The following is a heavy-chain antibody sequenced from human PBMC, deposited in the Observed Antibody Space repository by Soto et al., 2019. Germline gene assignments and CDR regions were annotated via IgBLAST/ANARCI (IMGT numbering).Heavy chain of an antibody. J-gene: IGHJ5*02. CDR1: GHLFSNHW. D-gene: IGHD3-10*01. V-gene: IGHV5-51*01. CDR2: IFTRDSET. CDR3: ARGYFDSGHGYDL. Sequence: PGESLKISCKGPGHLFSNHWIGWVRQTPGKGLEWMGLIFTRDSETKTSPSFQGHVSFSVDNSINTVYLQWTSLKTTDTGIYFCARGYFDSGHGYDLWGQGTLVTVS.